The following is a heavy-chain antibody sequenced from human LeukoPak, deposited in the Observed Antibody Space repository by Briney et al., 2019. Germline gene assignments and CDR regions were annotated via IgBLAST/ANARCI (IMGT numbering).Heavy chain of an antibody. J-gene: IGHJ1*01. D-gene: IGHD6-19*01. V-gene: IGHV3-7*01. CDR1: GFTFSSYW. Sequence: GGSLRLSCAASGFTFSSYWMSWVRQAPGKGLEWVANIKQEGSEKHYVDSVKGRFTISRDNAKNSLYLQMNSLRAEDTAVYYCARDPIGESGGLTAECFQEWGQGTPVTVSS. CDR3: ARDPIGESGGLTAECFQE. CDR2: IKQEGSEK.